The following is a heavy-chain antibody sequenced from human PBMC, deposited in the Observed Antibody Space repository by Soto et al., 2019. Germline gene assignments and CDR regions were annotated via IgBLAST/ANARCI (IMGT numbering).Heavy chain of an antibody. D-gene: IGHD4-17*01. Sequence: QLLESGGDLIPPGGSLRLSCAASGFSFGSYAMTWVRQAPGKGLEWVSSIGGYGHTTHYAEFVQGRFTISRDDSEKTVDLQMNSLRVEDTAVYYCVKGGPTVIYFDHWGQGRLVSVSS. J-gene: IGHJ4*02. CDR1: GFSFGSYA. CDR3: VKGGPTVIYFDH. CDR2: IGGYGHTT. V-gene: IGHV3-23*01.